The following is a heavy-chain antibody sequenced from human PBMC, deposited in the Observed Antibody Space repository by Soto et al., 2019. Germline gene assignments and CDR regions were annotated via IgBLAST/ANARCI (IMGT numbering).Heavy chain of an antibody. J-gene: IGHJ5*02. CDR2: IYYSGNT. CDR1: GGSISSGEYY. CDR3: ARDQGGNTGWFDP. Sequence: SETLSLTCTVSGGSISSGEYYWHWIRHHPEKGLEWIGYIYYSGNTYYNPSLKSRLSISLDTSKNQFSLKLSSVTAADTAVYYCARDQGGNTGWFDPWGQGTQVTVS. V-gene: IGHV4-31*03. D-gene: IGHD2-15*01.